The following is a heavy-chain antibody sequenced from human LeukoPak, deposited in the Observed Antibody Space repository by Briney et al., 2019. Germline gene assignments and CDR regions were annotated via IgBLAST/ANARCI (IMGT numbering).Heavy chain of an antibody. D-gene: IGHD5-18*01. CDR2: IRYDGSNK. CDR1: GFTFSSYG. J-gene: IGHJ6*04. CDR3: AKGEDPRGYSYRDV. V-gene: IGHV3-30*02. Sequence: PTGGSLRLSCAASGFTFSSYGMHWVRQAPGKGLEWVAFIRYDGSNKYYADSVKGRSTISRDNSKNTLYLQMNSLRAEDTAVYYCAKGEDPRGYSYRDVWGKGTTVTVSS.